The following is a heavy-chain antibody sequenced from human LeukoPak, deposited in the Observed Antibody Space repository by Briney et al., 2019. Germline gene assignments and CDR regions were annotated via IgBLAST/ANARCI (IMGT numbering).Heavy chain of an antibody. CDR3: ARISLGAIWGYYYGMDV. CDR2: IIPIFDTA. CDR1: GYTFTSYG. V-gene: IGHV1-69*13. J-gene: IGHJ6*02. Sequence: SVKVSCKASGYTFTSYGISWVRQAPGQGLEWMGGIIPIFDTADYAQKFQGRVTITADESTSTAYMELSSLRSEDTAVFYCARISLGAIWGYYYGMDVWGQGTTVTVSS. D-gene: IGHD1-26*01.